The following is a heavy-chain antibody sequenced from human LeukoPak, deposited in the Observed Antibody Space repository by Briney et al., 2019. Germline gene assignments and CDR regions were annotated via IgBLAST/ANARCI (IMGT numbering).Heavy chain of an antibody. CDR1: GGSISRYY. D-gene: IGHD2-15*01. V-gene: IGHV4-59*08. CDR2: MYYSGST. CDR3: ARSGYCSGGTCYATGLFHY. J-gene: IGHJ4*02. Sequence: PSETLSLTCTVSGGSISRYYWSWIRQPPGKGLEWIAYMYYSGSTTYNPSLKSRVTISLDTSKNQFSLKLSSMTAADTAVYYCARSGYCSGGTCYATGLFHYWGQGTLVTVSS.